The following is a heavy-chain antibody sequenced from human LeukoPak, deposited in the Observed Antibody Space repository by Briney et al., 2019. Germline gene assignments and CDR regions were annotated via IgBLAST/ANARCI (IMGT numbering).Heavy chain of an antibody. D-gene: IGHD3-22*01. CDR1: GFTFSSYS. J-gene: IGHJ4*02. CDR3: AKRENYYDSSGYYHPQYYFDY. CDR2: LSSSSSTI. V-gene: IGHV3-48*01. Sequence: GGSLRLSCAASGFTFSSYSINWVRQAPGKGLEWVSYLSSSSSTIYYADSVKGRFTISRDNSKNTLYLQMNSLRAEDTAVYYCAKRENYYDSSGYYHPQYYFDYWGQGTLVTVSS.